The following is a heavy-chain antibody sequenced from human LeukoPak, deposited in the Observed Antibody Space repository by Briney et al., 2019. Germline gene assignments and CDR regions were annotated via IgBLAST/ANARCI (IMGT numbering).Heavy chain of an antibody. CDR2: ISSSGDNT. CDR1: GFTFTTYV. Sequence: GGSLRLSCAASGFTFTTYVMNWVRQAPGKGLEWVSGISSSGDNTYYADAVKGRFTISRDNSKNTFYLQMNSLRAEDTAVYYCARGGTAMVPGVDYWGQGTLVTVSS. J-gene: IGHJ4*02. V-gene: IGHV3-23*01. CDR3: ARGGTAMVPGVDY. D-gene: IGHD5-18*01.